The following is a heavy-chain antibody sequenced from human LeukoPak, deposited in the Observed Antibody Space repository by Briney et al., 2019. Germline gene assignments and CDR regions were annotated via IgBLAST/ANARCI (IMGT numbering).Heavy chain of an antibody. V-gene: IGHV1-2*02. CDR1: GYTFTGYY. CDR2: INPNSGGT. Sequence: ASVKVSCKASGYTFTGYYMHWVRQAPGQGLEWMGWINPNSGGTNYAQKFQGRVTMTRDTSISTAHMELSRLRSDDTAVYYCASHPYYYGSGSYHDYWGQGTLVTVSS. D-gene: IGHD3-10*01. J-gene: IGHJ4*02. CDR3: ASHPYYYGSGSYHDY.